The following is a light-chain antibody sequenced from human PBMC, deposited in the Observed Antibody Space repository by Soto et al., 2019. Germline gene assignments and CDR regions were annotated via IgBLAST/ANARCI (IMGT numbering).Light chain of an antibody. CDR3: QQTTTFHLT. CDR2: TAS. CDR1: QGVSTW. V-gene: IGKV1D-12*01. Sequence: DIQMTQSPSSVSASVGDRVTITCRASQGVSTWLAWYQQKPGKAPNLLLYTASSLQSVVPSSFSCSRSGTDLTLTVRVLQPEDFANYYCQQTTTFHLTFGGGTKVDI. J-gene: IGKJ4*01.